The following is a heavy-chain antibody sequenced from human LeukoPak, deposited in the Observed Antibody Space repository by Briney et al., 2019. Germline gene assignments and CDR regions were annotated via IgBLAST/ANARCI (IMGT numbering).Heavy chain of an antibody. Sequence: GGSLRLSCAASGFTFNTHAMSWVRQAPGKGREWVSAISGSGGSTYYADSVKGRFTISRDNSKNTLYLQMNSLRAEDTAVYYCAKQDQVMIVVRSWGQGTLVTVSS. V-gene: IGHV3-23*01. CDR1: GFTFNTHA. D-gene: IGHD3-22*01. CDR2: ISGSGGST. J-gene: IGHJ4*02. CDR3: AKQDQVMIVVRS.